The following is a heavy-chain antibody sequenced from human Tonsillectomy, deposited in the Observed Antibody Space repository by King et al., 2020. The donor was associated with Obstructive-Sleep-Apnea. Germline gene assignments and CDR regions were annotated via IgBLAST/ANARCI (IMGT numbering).Heavy chain of an antibody. CDR3: ARPNYGGKTPRYFDL. CDR2: IYYSGST. CDR1: GGSISSSSYY. V-gene: IGHV4-39*01. D-gene: IGHD4-23*01. Sequence: LQLQESGPGLVKPSETLSLTCTVSGGSISSSSYYWGWIRQPPGKGLEWIGSIYYSGSTYYNPSLKSRVTISVDTSKNQFSLKLSSVTAADTAVYYCARPNYGGKTPRYFDLWGRGTLVTVSS. J-gene: IGHJ2*01.